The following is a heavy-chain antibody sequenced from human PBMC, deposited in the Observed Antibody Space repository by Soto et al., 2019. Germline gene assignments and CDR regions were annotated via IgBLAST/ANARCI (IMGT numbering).Heavy chain of an antibody. CDR1: GGSISSSSYY. CDR2: IYYSGST. Sequence: SETLSLTCTVSGGSISSSSYYWGWIRQPPGKGLEWIGSIYYSGSTYYNPSLKSRVTISVDTSKNQFSLKLSSVTAADTAVYYCARRMITFGGVGSWGQGTLVTVSS. CDR3: ARRMITFGGVGS. D-gene: IGHD3-16*01. V-gene: IGHV4-39*01. J-gene: IGHJ4*02.